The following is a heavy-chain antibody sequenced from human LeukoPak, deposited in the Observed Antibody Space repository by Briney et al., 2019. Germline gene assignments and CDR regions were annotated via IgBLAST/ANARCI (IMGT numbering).Heavy chain of an antibody. D-gene: IGHD6-19*01. CDR3: MKRDSAWFSPPHY. CDR2: TSGRGDTS. Sequence: GGSLRLSCVGSEFTFSSYAMSWVRQAPGKGLEWVSSTSGRGDTSYYADSVKGRFTISKDLSKNTLYLQMNSLRAEDTAVYYCMKRDSAWFSPPHYWGRGTLVTVSS. J-gene: IGHJ4*01. V-gene: IGHV3-23*01. CDR1: EFTFSSYA.